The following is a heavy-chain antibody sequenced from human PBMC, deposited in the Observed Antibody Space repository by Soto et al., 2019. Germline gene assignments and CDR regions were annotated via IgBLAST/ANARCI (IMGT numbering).Heavy chain of an antibody. J-gene: IGHJ3*02. CDR1: GFTCRNYD. D-gene: IGHD2-8*02. Sequence: GSLRLSCAASGFTCRNYDMSWVRQAPGKGLEWVSTILVGGSTHYPDSVRGRFTISRDNSKNTVFLQMNSLTAGDTAVYYCAKATATGGGAFDICGQGTLVTVSS. V-gene: IGHV3-23*01. CDR2: ILVGGST. CDR3: AKATATGGGAFDI.